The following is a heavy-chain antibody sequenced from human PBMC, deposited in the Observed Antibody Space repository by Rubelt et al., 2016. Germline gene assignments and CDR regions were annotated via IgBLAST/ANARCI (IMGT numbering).Heavy chain of an antibody. CDR3: ARDKRSWYFDL. Sequence: QEQLVESGGGVVQPGRSLRLSCEASKFTLRSYGMHWFRQAPGKGLEWVAVIFYDGSKQYYVDSVKGRFTIHRDNSKNTLYLQMNSLRTDDTAVDYCARDKRSWYFDLWGRGTRVTVSS. J-gene: IGHJ2*01. CDR1: KFTLRSYG. CDR2: IFYDGSKQ. V-gene: IGHV3-33*01. D-gene: IGHD2-15*01.